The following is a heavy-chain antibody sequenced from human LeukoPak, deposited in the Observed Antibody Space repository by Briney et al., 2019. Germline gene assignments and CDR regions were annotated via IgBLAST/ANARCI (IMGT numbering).Heavy chain of an antibody. V-gene: IGHV3-9*03. Sequence: GGSLRLSCVASGFTFDDYAMHWVRQAPGKGLEWVSGISWNSGTIGYADSVKGRFTISRDNAKNSLYLQMNSLRAEDMALYYCAKAVTQQLVLSSFDYWGQGTLVTVSS. CDR2: ISWNSGTI. D-gene: IGHD6-13*01. J-gene: IGHJ4*02. CDR1: GFTFDDYA. CDR3: AKAVTQQLVLSSFDY.